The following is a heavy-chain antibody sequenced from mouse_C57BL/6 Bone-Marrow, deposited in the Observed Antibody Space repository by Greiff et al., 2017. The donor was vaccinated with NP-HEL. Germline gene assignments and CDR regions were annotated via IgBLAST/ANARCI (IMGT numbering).Heavy chain of an antibody. CDR3: ARDYYGSSYGGWFAY. CDR2: IYPRSGNT. D-gene: IGHD1-1*01. Sequence: QVQLQQSGAELARPGASVKLSCKASGYTFTSYGISWVKQRTGQGLEWIGEIYPRSGNTYYNEKFKGKATLTADKSSSTAYMELRSLTSEDSAVYFCARDYYGSSYGGWFAYWGQGTQVTVSA. CDR1: GYTFTSYG. J-gene: IGHJ3*01. V-gene: IGHV1-81*01.